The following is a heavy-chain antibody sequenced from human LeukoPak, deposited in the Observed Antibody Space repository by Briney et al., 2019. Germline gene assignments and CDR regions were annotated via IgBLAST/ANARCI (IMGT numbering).Heavy chain of an antibody. CDR1: GFTFSSYG. D-gene: IGHD1-26*01. J-gene: IGHJ4*02. CDR2: ISSNGGST. CDR3: AREGYGGSYYYFDY. V-gene: IGHV3-64*01. Sequence: GGSLRLSCAASGFTFSSYGMHWVRQAPGKGLEYVSAISSNGGSTYYANSVKGRFTISRDNSKNTLYLQVGSLRAEDMAVYYCAREGYGGSYYYFDYWGQGTLVTVSS.